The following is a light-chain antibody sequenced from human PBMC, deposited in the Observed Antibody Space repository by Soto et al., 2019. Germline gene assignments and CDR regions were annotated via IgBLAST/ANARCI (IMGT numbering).Light chain of an antibody. CDR2: GAS. V-gene: IGKV3D-15*01. CDR3: QQRSNWPPT. Sequence: EILMTQSPATLSVSPGEIATLSCGASQSVNSKVAWYQQKPGQAPRLLIYGASTRATGIAPRFRGSGSGTDFTLTISSVEPEDFAVYICQQRSNWPPTFGQGTRLEI. CDR1: QSVNSK. J-gene: IGKJ5*01.